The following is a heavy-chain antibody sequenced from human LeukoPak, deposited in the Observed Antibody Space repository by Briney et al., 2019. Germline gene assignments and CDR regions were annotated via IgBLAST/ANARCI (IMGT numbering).Heavy chain of an antibody. D-gene: IGHD3-10*01. CDR2: INHSGST. CDR3: ARGGGITMVRSYMDV. Sequence: SETLSLTCAVYGGSFSGYYWSWTRQPPGKGLEWIGEINHSGSTNYNPSLKSRVTISVDTSKNQSSLKLSSVTAADAAVYYCARGGGITMVRSYMDVWGRGTTVTVSS. J-gene: IGHJ6*03. CDR1: GGSFSGYY. V-gene: IGHV4-34*01.